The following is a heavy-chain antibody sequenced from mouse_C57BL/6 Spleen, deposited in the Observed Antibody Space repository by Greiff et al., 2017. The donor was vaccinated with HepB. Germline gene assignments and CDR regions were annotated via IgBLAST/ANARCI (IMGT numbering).Heavy chain of an antibody. CDR2: INRSSGYT. J-gene: IGHJ1*03. CDR1: ASPFTSYW. Sequence: LMESGAALVKPGASWKLSCRASASPFTSYWMHWVKKRSGKGLEWIGYINRSSGYTKYNQKFKDKATLTADKSSSTAYMQLSSLTYEDSAVYYCARSDGSSPHWYFDVWGTGTTVTVSS. D-gene: IGHD1-1*01. CDR3: ARSDGSSPHWYFDV. V-gene: IGHV1-7*01.